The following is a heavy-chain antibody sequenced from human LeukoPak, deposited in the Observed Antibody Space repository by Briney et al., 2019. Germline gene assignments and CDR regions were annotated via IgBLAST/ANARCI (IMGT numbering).Heavy chain of an antibody. Sequence: ASVKVSCKASGYTCSRYGITWVRQAPGQGLEWMGWISANNGKTNYAQKLQDRVTMTTDTSTHTAYMELRSLRSDDTAVYYCASRGSGTDYQDDALDIWGQGTMVTVSS. CDR3: ASRGSGTDYQDDALDI. J-gene: IGHJ3*02. V-gene: IGHV1-18*01. CDR1: GYTCSRYG. CDR2: ISANNGKT. D-gene: IGHD3-10*01.